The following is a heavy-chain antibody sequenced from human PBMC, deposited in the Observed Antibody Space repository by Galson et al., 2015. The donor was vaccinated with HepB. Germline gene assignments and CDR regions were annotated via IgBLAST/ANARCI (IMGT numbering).Heavy chain of an antibody. Sequence: SLRLSCAASGFTFSSYAMHWVRQAPGKGLEWVAVISYDGSNKYYADSVKGRFTISRDNSKNTLYLQMNSLRAEDTAVYYCARTFDYYDSSGYPGYWGQGTLVTVSS. J-gene: IGHJ4*02. CDR1: GFTFSSYA. D-gene: IGHD3-22*01. CDR3: ARTFDYYDSSGYPGY. V-gene: IGHV3-30-3*01. CDR2: ISYDGSNK.